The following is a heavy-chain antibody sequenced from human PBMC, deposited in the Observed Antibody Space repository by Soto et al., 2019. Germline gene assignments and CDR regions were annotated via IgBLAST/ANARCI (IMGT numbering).Heavy chain of an antibody. D-gene: IGHD3-22*01. CDR3: ARAVADYDSSGYLPDY. CDR2: IYYSGST. Sequence: PSETLSLTCTVSGGSISSGDYYWSWIRQPPGKGLEWIGYIYYSGSTYYNPSLKSRVTISVDTSKNQFSLKLSSVTAADTAVYYCARAVADYDSSGYLPDYWGQGTLVTVSS. J-gene: IGHJ4*02. V-gene: IGHV4-30-4*01. CDR1: GGSISSGDYY.